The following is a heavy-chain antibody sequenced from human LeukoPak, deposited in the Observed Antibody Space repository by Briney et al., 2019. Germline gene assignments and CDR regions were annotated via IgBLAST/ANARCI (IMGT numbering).Heavy chain of an antibody. D-gene: IGHD1-26*01. V-gene: IGHV6-1*01. Sequence: SQTLSLTCVISGDSVSNNVAVWSWIRQSPSRGLEWLGRTYYRSKWHNHYAVSMHSRITISPDTSKNQFYLQLDSVTPEDTAVYYCARDAVGASLFEYWGQGTLVTVFS. J-gene: IGHJ4*02. CDR1: GDSVSNNVAV. CDR2: TYYRSKWHN. CDR3: ARDAVGASLFEY.